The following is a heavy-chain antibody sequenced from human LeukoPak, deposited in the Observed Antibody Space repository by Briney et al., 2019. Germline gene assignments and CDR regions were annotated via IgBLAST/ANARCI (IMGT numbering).Heavy chain of an antibody. CDR1: GFTFSTFG. D-gene: IGHD2-15*01. Sequence: QPGGSLRLSCAASGFTFSTFGMHWVRQAPGKGLEWLAFIGNDGSNKYYVDSVKGRFTISRDNPKNTLYLQMNSLRAEDTAVYHCAAHQGYCSGGGCGPYRGQGTQVTVSS. V-gene: IGHV3-30*02. CDR3: AAHQGYCSGGGCGPY. J-gene: IGHJ4*02. CDR2: IGNDGSNK.